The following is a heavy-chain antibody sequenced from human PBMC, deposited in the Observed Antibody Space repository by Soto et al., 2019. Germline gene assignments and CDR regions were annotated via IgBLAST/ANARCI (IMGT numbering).Heavy chain of an antibody. Sequence: QVQLVESGGGVVQPGRSLRLSCAASGFTFSSYAMHWVRQAPGKGLEWVAVISYDGSNKYYADSVKGRFTISRDNSKNTLYLQMNSLRAEDTAVYYCARGGSSGWYGDAFDIWGQGTMVTVSS. CDR3: ARGGSSGWYGDAFDI. CDR1: GFTFSSYA. V-gene: IGHV3-30-3*01. D-gene: IGHD6-19*01. J-gene: IGHJ3*02. CDR2: ISYDGSNK.